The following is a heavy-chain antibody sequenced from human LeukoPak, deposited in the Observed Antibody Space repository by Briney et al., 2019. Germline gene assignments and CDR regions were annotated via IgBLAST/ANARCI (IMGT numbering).Heavy chain of an antibody. V-gene: IGHV3-23*01. J-gene: IGHJ6*02. CDR1: GFTFSSYA. CDR2: ISNSGGST. CDR3: AKVSENYYYYGMDV. Sequence: GGSLRLSCAASGFTFSSYAMSWVRQAPGKGLEWVSVISNSGGSTFYADSVKGRFTISRDNSKNTLYLQMNSLRAEDTALYYCAKVSENYYYYGMDVWGQGTTVTVSS.